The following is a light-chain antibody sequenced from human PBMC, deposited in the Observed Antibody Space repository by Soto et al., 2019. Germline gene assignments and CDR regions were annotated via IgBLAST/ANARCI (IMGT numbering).Light chain of an antibody. CDR3: SSYRSTNSLYVV. V-gene: IGLV2-14*03. J-gene: IGLJ7*01. CDR2: DVS. CDR1: TSDVAGFDF. Sequence: QSALTQPASVSGSPGQSITISCTGTTSDVAGFDFVSWYQHHPGKAPKLMISDVSKRPSGVPGRFSGSKSGNTASLTISGLQSEDDAVYYCSSYRSTNSLYVVFGGGTQLTVL.